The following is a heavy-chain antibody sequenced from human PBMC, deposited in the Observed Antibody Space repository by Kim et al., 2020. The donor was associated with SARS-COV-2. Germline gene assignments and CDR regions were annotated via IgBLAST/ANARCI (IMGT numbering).Heavy chain of an antibody. J-gene: IGHJ6*02. V-gene: IGHV1-2*02. CDR3: AREATMDV. CDR2: INPESGGT. CDR1: GYTFTDYY. Sequence: ASVKVSCKASGYTFTDYYMHWVRQAPGQGLEWMGGINPESGGTKYAQKFQGRVTMTRDTSISIAYMELSSLNSDDTAVYYCAREATMDVWGQGTTVTVSS.